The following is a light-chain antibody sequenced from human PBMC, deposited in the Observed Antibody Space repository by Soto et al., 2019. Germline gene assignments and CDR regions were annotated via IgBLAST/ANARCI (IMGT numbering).Light chain of an antibody. CDR2: DVS. Sequence: QSVLTQPASVSGSPGQSITISCTGTSSDVGRYNYVSWYQHHPGKAPKLIFYDVSNRPSGVSERFSVSKSGYTASLTISGLQAKDEADYYCNSYTTSSTYVFGTGTKVTVL. CDR3: NSYTTSSTYV. J-gene: IGLJ1*01. CDR1: SSDVGRYNY. V-gene: IGLV2-14*03.